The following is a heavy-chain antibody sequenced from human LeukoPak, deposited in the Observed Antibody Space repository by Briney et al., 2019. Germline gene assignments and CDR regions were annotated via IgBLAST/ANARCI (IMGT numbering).Heavy chain of an antibody. CDR1: GFTFSSYS. J-gene: IGHJ4*02. D-gene: IGHD3-3*01. CDR3: ARELFGISPVDY. Sequence: GSLRLSCAASGFTFSSYSMNWVRQAPGKGLEWVSSISSSSSYIYYADSVKGRFTISRDNAKNSLYLQMNSLRAEDTTVYYCARELFGISPVDYWGQGTLVTVSS. V-gene: IGHV3-21*01. CDR2: ISSSSSYI.